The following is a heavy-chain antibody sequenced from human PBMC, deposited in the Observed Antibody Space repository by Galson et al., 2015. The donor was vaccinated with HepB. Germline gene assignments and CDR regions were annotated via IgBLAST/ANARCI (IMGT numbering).Heavy chain of an antibody. CDR1: GFTFGSYA. V-gene: IGHV3-23*01. CDR3: AKSNTGSYYGSAFDI. Sequence: SLRLSCAASGFTFGSYAMSWVRQAPGKGLEWVSAISGSGGSTYYADSVKGRFTISRDNSKNTLSLQMNSLRAEDAAVYYCAKSNTGSYYGSAFDIWGQGTMVTVSS. CDR2: ISGSGGST. D-gene: IGHD1-26*01. J-gene: IGHJ3*02.